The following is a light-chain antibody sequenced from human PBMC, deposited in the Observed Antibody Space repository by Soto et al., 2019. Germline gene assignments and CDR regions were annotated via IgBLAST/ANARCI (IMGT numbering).Light chain of an antibody. CDR3: QQYGSSRT. V-gene: IGKV3-20*01. Sequence: EIVLTQSPGTLSLSPGEGATLSCRASQSVSNSYLAWYQQKPGQAPRLLIYGASSRATGIPDRFSGSGSGTDFTLTISRLEPEDFAVYYCQQYGSSRTFGQGTRLEIK. CDR1: QSVSNSY. J-gene: IGKJ5*01. CDR2: GAS.